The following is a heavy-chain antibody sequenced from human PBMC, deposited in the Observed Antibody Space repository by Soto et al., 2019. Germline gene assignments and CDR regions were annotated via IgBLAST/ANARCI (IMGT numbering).Heavy chain of an antibody. Sequence: QVQLVQSGAEVKKPGSSLKVACKTSGVTFSTSGISWVRQGPGQGLEWMGGIIPLFGTPKHARKFQGRVSITADDSATPTYLELSGLSSDDTAIYYSARVSPSICGGGNCYRLDSYFDSLGQGSQVVVSS. J-gene: IGHJ4*03. CDR2: IIPLFGTP. CDR3: ARVSPSICGGGNCYRLDSYFDS. CDR1: GVTFSTSG. D-gene: IGHD2-21*01. V-gene: IGHV1-69*01.